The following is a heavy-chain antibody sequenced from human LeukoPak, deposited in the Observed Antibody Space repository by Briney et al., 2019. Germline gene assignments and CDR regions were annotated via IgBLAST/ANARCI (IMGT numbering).Heavy chain of an antibody. J-gene: IGHJ4*02. V-gene: IGHV3-23*01. CDR3: AKGSYYDSSGSFYFDY. CDR1: GFTFSSYA. Sequence: GSLRLACAAYGFTFSSYAMSWVRQAPGKGLEWVSGISGSGDNTYYADSVKGRFTISRDNSKSTLYVQVNSLGTEDTAAYYCAKGSYYDSSGSFYFDYWGQGTLVTVSS. D-gene: IGHD3-22*01. CDR2: ISGSGDNT.